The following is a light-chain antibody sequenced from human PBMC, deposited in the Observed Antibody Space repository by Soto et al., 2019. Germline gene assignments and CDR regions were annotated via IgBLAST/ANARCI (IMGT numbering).Light chain of an antibody. CDR1: QSVCSSY. V-gene: IGKV3-20*01. J-gene: IGKJ1*01. CDR2: GAS. Sequence: IVLTHSPGTLSLSPGERATLSCRASQSVCSSYLACYQQKPGQAPRLLIYGASSRATGIPARVSGSGSGTYSPLPISRLEPEDAAVYYCQQYGSSWTFGQGTKVDSK. CDR3: QQYGSSWT.